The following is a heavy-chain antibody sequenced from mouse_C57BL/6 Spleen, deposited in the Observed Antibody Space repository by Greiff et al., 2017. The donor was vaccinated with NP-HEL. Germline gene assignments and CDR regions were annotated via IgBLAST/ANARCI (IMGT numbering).Heavy chain of an antibody. CDR3: ARGYTYYSNSPYFDY. CDR2: IDPSDSYT. V-gene: IGHV1-50*01. J-gene: IGHJ2*01. Sequence: QVQLQQPGAELVKPGASVKLSCKASGYTFTSYWMQWVKQRPGQGLEWIGEIDPSDSYTNYNQKFKGKATLTVDTSSSTAYMQLSSLTSEDSAVYYCARGYTYYSNSPYFDYWGQGTTLTVSS. CDR1: GYTFTSYW. D-gene: IGHD2-5*01.